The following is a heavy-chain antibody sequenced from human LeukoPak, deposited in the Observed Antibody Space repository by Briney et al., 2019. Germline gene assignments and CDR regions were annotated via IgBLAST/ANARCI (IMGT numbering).Heavy chain of an antibody. CDR2: IIPIFGTA. CDR3: ARKGALWFEELFHYMDV. CDR1: GGTFSSYA. D-gene: IGHD3-10*01. Sequence: SVKVSCKASGGTFSSYAISWVRQAPGQGLEWMGGIIPIFGTANYAQKFQGRVTITADESTSTAYMELSSLRSADTAVYYCARKGALWFEELFHYMDVWGKGTTVTVSS. V-gene: IGHV1-69*01. J-gene: IGHJ6*03.